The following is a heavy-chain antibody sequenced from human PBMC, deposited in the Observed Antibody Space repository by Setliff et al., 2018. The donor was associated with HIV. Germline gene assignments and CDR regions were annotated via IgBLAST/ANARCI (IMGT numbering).Heavy chain of an antibody. Sequence: KPSETLSLTCAVYGGSFSGYYWSWIRQPPGKGLEWIGEINHSGSTNYNPSLKSRVTISVDTSKNQFSLRLSSVTAADTAVYYCAREGQIAARALDYWGQGTLVTVSS. CDR1: GGSFSGYY. CDR2: INHSGST. V-gene: IGHV4-34*01. J-gene: IGHJ4*02. D-gene: IGHD6-6*01. CDR3: AREGQIAARALDY.